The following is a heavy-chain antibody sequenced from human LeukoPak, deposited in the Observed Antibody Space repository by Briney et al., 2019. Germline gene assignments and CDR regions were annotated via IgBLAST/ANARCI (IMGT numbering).Heavy chain of an antibody. J-gene: IGHJ6*03. CDR1: GFTFSSYG. Sequence: GGSLRLSCAASGFTFSSYGMHWVRQAPGKGLEWVAVIWYDGSNKYYADSVKGRFTISRDNSKNTLYLQMNSLRAEDTAVYYCAREPGAGNYDFWSGYYYYYYMDVWGKGTTVTVSS. V-gene: IGHV3-33*01. CDR2: IWYDGSNK. CDR3: AREPGAGNYDFWSGYYYYYYMDV. D-gene: IGHD3-3*01.